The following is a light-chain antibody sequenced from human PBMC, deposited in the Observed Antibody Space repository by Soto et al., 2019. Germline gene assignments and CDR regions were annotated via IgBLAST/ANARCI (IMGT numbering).Light chain of an antibody. CDR3: QHYNSYSEA. Sequence: DIQMTQSPSTLAASVGDRVTITCRARQSISSWLAWYQQKPGKAPKLLIYTASSLESGVPSRFSGSGSGTEFTLTISSLQPDDFATYYCQHYNSYSEAFGQGTKVDI. CDR2: TAS. CDR1: QSISSW. J-gene: IGKJ1*01. V-gene: IGKV1-5*03.